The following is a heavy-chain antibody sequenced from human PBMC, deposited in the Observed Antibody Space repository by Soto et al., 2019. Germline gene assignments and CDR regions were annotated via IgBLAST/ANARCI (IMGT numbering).Heavy chain of an antibody. CDR2: IYHSGST. CDR3: ARDLPYGDYDYYYGMDV. Sequence: QVQLQESGPGLVKPSGTLSLTCAVSGGSISSSNWWSWVRQPPGKGREWIGEIYHSGSTNYNPSLKSRVTISVDKPKNQFSLKLSSVTAPDTAVYYCARDLPYGDYDYYYGMDVWGQGTTVTVSS. J-gene: IGHJ6*02. D-gene: IGHD4-17*01. V-gene: IGHV4-4*02. CDR1: GGSISSSNW.